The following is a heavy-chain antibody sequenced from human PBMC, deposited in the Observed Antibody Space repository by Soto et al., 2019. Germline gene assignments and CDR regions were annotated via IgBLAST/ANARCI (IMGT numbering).Heavy chain of an antibody. CDR2: INHSGST. CDR3: AGNLNHYYGSGSYYNYYYYGMDV. J-gene: IGHJ6*02. V-gene: IGHV4-34*01. D-gene: IGHD3-10*01. CDR1: GGSFSGYY. Sequence: SETLSLTCAVYGGSFSGYYWSWIRQPPGKGLEWIGEINHSGSTNYNPSLKSRVTISVDTSKNQFSLKLCSVTAADTAVYYCAGNLNHYYGSGSYYNYYYYGMDVWGQGTTVTVSS.